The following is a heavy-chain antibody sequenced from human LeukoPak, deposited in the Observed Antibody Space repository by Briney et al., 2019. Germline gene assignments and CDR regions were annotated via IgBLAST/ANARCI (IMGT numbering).Heavy chain of an antibody. D-gene: IGHD1-1*01. V-gene: IGHV4-59*11. CDR2: IYYSGST. J-gene: IGHJ4*02. CDR1: GGSISSHY. CDR3: ARGLDVPYFDY. Sequence: KPSETLSLTCTVSGGSISSHYWSWIRQPPGKGLEWIGYIYYSGSTNYNPSLKSRVTILVDTSKNQFSLKLSSVTAADTAVYYCARGLDVPYFDYWGQGTLVTVSS.